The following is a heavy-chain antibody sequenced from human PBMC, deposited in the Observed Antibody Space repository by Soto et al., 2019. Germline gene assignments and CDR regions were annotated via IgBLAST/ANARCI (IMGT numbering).Heavy chain of an antibody. CDR2: ISAYNGNT. CDR3: ASSMGWDSFYYYYYGMDV. V-gene: IGHV1-18*01. J-gene: IGHJ6*02. Sequence: QVQLVQSGAEVKKPGASVKVSCKASGYTFTSYGISWVRQAPGQGLEWMGWISAYNGNTNYAEKLQGRVTMTTDTYTSTAYMELRSLSSDDTAVYYCASSMGWDSFYYYYYGMDVWGQGTTVTVSS. CDR1: GYTFTSYG. D-gene: IGHD1-26*01.